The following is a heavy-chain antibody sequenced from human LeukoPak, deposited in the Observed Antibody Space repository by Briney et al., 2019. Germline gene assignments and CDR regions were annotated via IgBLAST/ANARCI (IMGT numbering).Heavy chain of an antibody. Sequence: ASVKVSCKASGYTFTGYGISWVRQAPGQGLEWMGWISAYNGNTNYAQKLQGRVTMTTDTSTSTAYMELRSLRSDDTAVYYCARDIPMYYYDSSGNSRYYFDYWGQGTLVTVSS. CDR3: ARDIPMYYYDSSGNSRYYFDY. V-gene: IGHV1-18*01. CDR1: GYTFTGYG. D-gene: IGHD3-22*01. J-gene: IGHJ4*02. CDR2: ISAYNGNT.